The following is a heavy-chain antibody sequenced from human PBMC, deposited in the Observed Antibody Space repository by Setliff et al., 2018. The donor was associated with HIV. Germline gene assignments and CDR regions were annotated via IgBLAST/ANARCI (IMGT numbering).Heavy chain of an antibody. D-gene: IGHD3-3*01. Sequence: ASVKVSCKASGYTFTNYAMHWVRQAPGQRLEWMGWINANSGSTKYSQKFQGRVTITRDTSASTAYMELSSLRSEDTAVYYCTRDRYYNFWSGLFHWGQGTLVTVSS. CDR2: INANSGST. V-gene: IGHV1-3*01. CDR1: GYTFTNYA. J-gene: IGHJ4*02. CDR3: TRDRYYNFWSGLFH.